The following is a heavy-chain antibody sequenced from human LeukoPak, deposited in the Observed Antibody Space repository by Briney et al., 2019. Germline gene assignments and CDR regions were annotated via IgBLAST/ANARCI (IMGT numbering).Heavy chain of an antibody. V-gene: IGHV4-30-2*01. D-gene: IGHD3-10*01. Sequence: PSETLSLTCTVSGGSISSGGYYWIWIRQPPGKGLEWIGYIYQSGSTYYNPSLKSRVTISVDRSKNQFSLKLTSVTAADTAVYYCARLTPITYWDDAFDIWGQGTMVTVSS. J-gene: IGHJ3*02. CDR2: IYQSGST. CDR3: ARLTPITYWDDAFDI. CDR1: GGSISSGGYY.